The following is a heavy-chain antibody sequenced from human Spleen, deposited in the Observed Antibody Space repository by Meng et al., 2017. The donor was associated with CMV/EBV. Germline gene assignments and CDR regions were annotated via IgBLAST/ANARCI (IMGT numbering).Heavy chain of an antibody. CDR3: AKEVTPAEQWLGTYYYYYGMDV. J-gene: IGHJ6*02. V-gene: IGHV3-23*01. CDR1: GFTFSTYA. D-gene: IGHD6-19*01. CDR2: ISGSGGNT. Sequence: GGSLRLSCAASGFTFSTYAMSWVRQAPGKGLEWVSGISGSGGNTKYADSVKGRFTNSRDNSKNTLYLQMKSLRAEDTAVYSCAKEVTPAEQWLGTYYYYYGMDVWGQGTTVTVSS.